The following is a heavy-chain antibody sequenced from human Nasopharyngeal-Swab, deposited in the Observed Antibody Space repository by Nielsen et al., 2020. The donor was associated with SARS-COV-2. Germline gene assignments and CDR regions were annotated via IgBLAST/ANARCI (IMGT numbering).Heavy chain of an antibody. CDR2: ISSSSSYT. CDR3: AREYSGSYLGVDY. V-gene: IGHV3-11*06. D-gene: IGHD1-26*01. J-gene: IGHJ4*02. Sequence: GASLELSCAASGFTFSDYYMSWIRQAPGKGLEWVSYISSSSSYTNYADSVKGRFTISRDNAKNSLYLQMNSLRAEDTAVYYCAREYSGSYLGVDYWGQGTLVTVSS. CDR1: GFTFSDYY.